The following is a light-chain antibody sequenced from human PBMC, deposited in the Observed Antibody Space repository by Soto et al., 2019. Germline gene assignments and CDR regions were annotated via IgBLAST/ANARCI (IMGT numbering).Light chain of an antibody. V-gene: IGKV3-15*01. CDR2: GAS. CDR3: QQYNNWPPIT. CDR1: QSVSSN. Sequence: EIVLTQSPATLSVSPGERATLSCRASQSVSSNLAWYQQKPGQAPRILIYGASTRATGIPVRFSGSGSGTEFTLTISSLQSEDFAVYSCQQYNNWPPITFGQGTRLEIK. J-gene: IGKJ5*01.